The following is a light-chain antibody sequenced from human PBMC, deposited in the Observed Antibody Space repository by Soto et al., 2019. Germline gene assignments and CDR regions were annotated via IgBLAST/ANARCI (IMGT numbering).Light chain of an antibody. J-gene: IGLJ1*01. V-gene: IGLV2-18*02. Sequence: QSVLTQPPSVSGSPGQSVTISCTGTSSDVGSNNRVSWYQQPPGTAPKLMIYEVSNRPSGVPDRFSGSKSGNTASLTISGLRAEGEADYYCTSYTSSTTPCVFGTGTKLTVL. CDR2: EVS. CDR3: TSYTSSTTPCV. CDR1: SSDVGSNNR.